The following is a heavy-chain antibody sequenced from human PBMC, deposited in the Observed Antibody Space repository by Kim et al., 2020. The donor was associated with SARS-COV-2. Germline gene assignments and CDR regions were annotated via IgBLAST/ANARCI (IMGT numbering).Heavy chain of an antibody. V-gene: IGHV4-34*01. CDR2: INHSGST. D-gene: IGHD6-13*01. CDR3: ARGPGYSISWYGARNWFDP. CDR1: GGSFSGYY. Sequence: SETLSLTCAVYGGSFSGYYWSWIRQPPGKGLEWIGEINHSGSTNYNPSLKSRVTISVDTSKNQFSLKLSSVTAADTAVYYCARGPGYSISWYGARNWFDPWGQGTLVTVSS. J-gene: IGHJ5*02.